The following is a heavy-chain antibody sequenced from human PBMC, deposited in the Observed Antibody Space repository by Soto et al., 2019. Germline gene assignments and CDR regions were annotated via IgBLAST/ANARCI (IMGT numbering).Heavy chain of an antibody. CDR1: GFTFSSYA. Sequence: PGGSLRLSCAASGFTFSSYAMSWVRQAPGKGLEWVSAISGSGGSTYYADSVKGRFTISRDNSKNTLYLQMNSLRAEDTAVYYCAKGAVVGGSHPNNWFDPWGQGTLVTVSS. J-gene: IGHJ5*02. V-gene: IGHV3-23*01. CDR2: ISGSGGST. CDR3: AKGAVVGGSHPNNWFDP. D-gene: IGHD2-2*01.